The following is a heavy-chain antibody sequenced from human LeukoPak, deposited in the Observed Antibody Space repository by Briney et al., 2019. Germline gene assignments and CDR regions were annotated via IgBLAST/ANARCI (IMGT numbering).Heavy chain of an antibody. D-gene: IGHD6-13*01. J-gene: IGHJ6*02. CDR3: AAAAGIYYYGMDV. CDR1: EFTFDDYA. V-gene: IGHV3-9*01. Sequence: PGRSLRLSCAASEFTFDDYAMHWVRQAPGKGLEWVSGISWNSGSIGYADSVKGRFTISRDNAKNSLYLQMNSLRAEDTALYYCAAAAGIYYYGMDVWGQGTTVTVSS. CDR2: ISWNSGSI.